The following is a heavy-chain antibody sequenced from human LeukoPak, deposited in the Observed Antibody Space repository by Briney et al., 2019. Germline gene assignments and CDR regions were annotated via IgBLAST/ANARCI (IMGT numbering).Heavy chain of an antibody. Sequence: SQTLSLTCTVSGGSISSGDYYWSWIHQPPGKGLEWIGYIYYSGSTYYNPSLKSRVTISVDTSKNQFSLKLSSVTAADTAVYYCARDGENSYGSIDYWGQGTLVTVSS. CDR1: GGSISSGDYY. CDR3: ARDGENSYGSIDY. CDR2: IYYSGST. J-gene: IGHJ4*02. V-gene: IGHV4-30-4*01. D-gene: IGHD5-18*01.